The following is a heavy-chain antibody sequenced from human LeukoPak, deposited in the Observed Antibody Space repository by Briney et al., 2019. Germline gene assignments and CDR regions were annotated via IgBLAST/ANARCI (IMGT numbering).Heavy chain of an antibody. D-gene: IGHD3-22*01. CDR2: IYHSGST. V-gene: IGHV4-39*07. CDR1: GGSISSSSYY. CDR3: ARDESGSFDY. J-gene: IGHJ4*02. Sequence: SETLSLTCTVSGGSISSSSYYWGWIRQPPRKGLEWIGEIYHSGSTNYNPSLKSRVTISVDKSKNQFSLKLSSVTAADTAVYYCARDESGSFDYWGQGTLVTVSS.